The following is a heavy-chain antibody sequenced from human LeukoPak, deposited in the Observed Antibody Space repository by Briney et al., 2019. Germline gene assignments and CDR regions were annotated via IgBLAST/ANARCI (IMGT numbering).Heavy chain of an antibody. D-gene: IGHD5-18*01. J-gene: IGHJ4*02. CDR3: AKDRYSYAFEYSDS. CDR2: ISNDGSKK. Sequence: PGGSLRLSCAASGFTFSSYGMHWVRQDPGKGLDWVAVISNDGSKKYYADSVKGRFTISRDNSKNTLSLQVSSLRTEDTAVYYCAKDRYSYAFEYSDSWGQGTLVTVSS. V-gene: IGHV3-30*18. CDR1: GFTFSSYG.